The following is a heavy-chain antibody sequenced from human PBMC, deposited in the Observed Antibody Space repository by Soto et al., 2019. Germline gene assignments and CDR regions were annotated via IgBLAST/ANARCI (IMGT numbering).Heavy chain of an antibody. CDR3: AKVVVVTPLYFDY. J-gene: IGHJ4*02. CDR1: GFTFSSYA. D-gene: IGHD2-21*02. V-gene: IGHV3-23*01. Sequence: GGSLSLSCAASGFTFSSYAMSWVRQAPGKGLEWVSAISGSGGSTYYADSVKGRFTISGDNSKNTLYLQMNSLRAEDTAVYYCAKVVVVTPLYFDYWGQGTLVTVSS. CDR2: ISGSGGST.